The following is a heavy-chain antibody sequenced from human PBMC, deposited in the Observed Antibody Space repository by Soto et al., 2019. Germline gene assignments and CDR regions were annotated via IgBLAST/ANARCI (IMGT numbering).Heavy chain of an antibody. J-gene: IGHJ5*02. CDR3: ARHGTYYFECSGDYWNLFDL. Sequence: PGESLKISCKPSGYSFTSYWIGWVRQMPGKSLEWMGIIYPGDSDTRYSPSFQGQVTISADKSTSTAYLQWSSLKASDTAMYYCARHGTYYFECSGDYWNLFDLCGQRTLVIGSS. D-gene: IGHD3-22*01. CDR1: GYSFTSYW. CDR2: IYPGDSDT. V-gene: IGHV5-51*01.